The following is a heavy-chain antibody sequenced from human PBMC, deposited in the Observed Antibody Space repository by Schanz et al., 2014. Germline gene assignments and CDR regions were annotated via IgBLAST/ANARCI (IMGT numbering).Heavy chain of an antibody. Sequence: QVQLQESGPGLVKPSEALSLTCTVSGGSISSGGSSWNWIRLPPGKGLEWIGYIYHSGSTYYNPSLKSRVTISVDRSKNQFSLILNSVTAADTAVYYCARSPGDFPGWFDSWGQGTLVTVSS. CDR1: GGSISSGGSS. CDR2: IYHSGST. CDR3: ARSPGDFPGWFDS. J-gene: IGHJ5*01. V-gene: IGHV4-30-2*01. D-gene: IGHD4-17*01.